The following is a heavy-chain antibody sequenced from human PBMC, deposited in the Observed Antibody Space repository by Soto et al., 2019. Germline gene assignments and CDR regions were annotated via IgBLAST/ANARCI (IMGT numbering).Heavy chain of an antibody. CDR2: IWYDGSNK. V-gene: IGHV3-33*01. CDR3: ARVSEGGSYYGGLDY. Sequence: QVQLVECGGGGVQPGRSLRLSLAASGFTFSSYGMHWVRQAPGKGLEWVAVIWYDGSNKYYADSVKGRFTISRDNSKNTLYLQRKRLRAEDTAGYYCARVSEGGSYYGGLDYWGQGTLVTVSS. CDR1: GFTFSSYG. D-gene: IGHD1-26*01. J-gene: IGHJ4*02.